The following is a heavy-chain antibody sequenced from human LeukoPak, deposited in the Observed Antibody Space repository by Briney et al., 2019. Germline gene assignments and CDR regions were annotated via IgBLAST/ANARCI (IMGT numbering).Heavy chain of an antibody. J-gene: IGHJ4*02. D-gene: IGHD1-26*01. CDR3: AKDKVEVGSVRWFDY. CDR2: VYKGGTT. V-gene: IGHV3-53*01. CDR1: GFPVGSYY. Sequence: GGSLRLSCEASGFPVGSYYLTWVRQAPGKGLEWVSAVYKGGTTYYAESVKGRFTVSRDNSKNTLYLQMNSLRVEDTAVYYCAKDKVEVGSVRWFDYWGQGTLVTVSS.